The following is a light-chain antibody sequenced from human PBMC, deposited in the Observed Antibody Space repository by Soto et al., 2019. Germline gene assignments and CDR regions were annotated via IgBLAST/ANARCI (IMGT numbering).Light chain of an antibody. CDR2: GAS. Sequence: EIVLTQSPGTLSLSPGERATLSCRASQSVSSSYLAWYQQKPGQAPRLLIYGASSRATGIPDRFSGSGSGTDFTLTISRLEPEDFATYYCQQADSFPRTFGPGTKVEIK. V-gene: IGKV3-20*01. CDR3: QQADSFPRT. CDR1: QSVSSSY. J-gene: IGKJ1*01.